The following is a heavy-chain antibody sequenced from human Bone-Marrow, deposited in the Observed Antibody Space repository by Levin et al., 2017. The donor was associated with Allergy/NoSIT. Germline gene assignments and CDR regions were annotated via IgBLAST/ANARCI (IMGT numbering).Heavy chain of an antibody. CDR2: IWYDGSNK. CDR1: GFTFSSYG. V-gene: IGHV3-33*01. D-gene: IGHD3-22*01. Sequence: SCAASGFTFSSYGMHWVRQAPGKGLEWVAVIWYDGSNKYYADSVKGRFTISRDNSKNTLYLQMNSLRAEDTAVYYCARDWRTRTYYYDSSGWGQGTLVTVSS. J-gene: IGHJ4*02. CDR3: ARDWRTRTYYYDSSG.